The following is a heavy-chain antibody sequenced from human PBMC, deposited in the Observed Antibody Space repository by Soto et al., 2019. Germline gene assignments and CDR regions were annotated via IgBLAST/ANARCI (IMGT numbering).Heavy chain of an antibody. CDR1: GFTFSSYG. J-gene: IGHJ4*02. D-gene: IGHD2-21*02. Sequence: QVQLVESGGGVVQPGRSLRLSCAASGFTFSSYGMHWVRQAPGKGLEWVAVISYDGSNKYYADSVKGRFTISRDNSKNTLYLHMNSLRDEDTAVYYCAKESAAVVTPREWNYWGQGTLVTVSS. CDR3: AKESAAVVTPREWNY. CDR2: ISYDGSNK. V-gene: IGHV3-30*18.